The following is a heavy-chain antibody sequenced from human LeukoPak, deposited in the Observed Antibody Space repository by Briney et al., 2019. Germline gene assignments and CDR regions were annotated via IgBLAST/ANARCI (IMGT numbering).Heavy chain of an antibody. D-gene: IGHD4-11*01. J-gene: IGHJ4*02. CDR1: GGSISGYH. CDR3: ARRDKDSRNFDY. V-gene: IGHV4-59*08. CDR2: IYNSVSS. Sequence: KPSETLSLTCTVSGGSISGYHWGWIRPPPGKRLEWIGNIYNSVSSDYNPSLNSRVTISLDTSKSQFSLGLTSVTAADTAVYFCARRDKDSRNFDYWGQGTLVTVSS.